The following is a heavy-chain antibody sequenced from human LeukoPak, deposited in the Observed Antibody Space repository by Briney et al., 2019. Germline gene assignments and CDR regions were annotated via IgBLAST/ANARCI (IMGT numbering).Heavy chain of an antibody. CDR2: IYYSGST. V-gene: IGHV4-59*01. J-gene: IGHJ2*01. Sequence: PSETLSLTCTVSGGSISSDYWSGMRQPPGKGLEWMGYIYYSGSTNYNPSLKSRVTISVDTSKNQFSLKLSSVTAADTAVYYCARLIPPNYYDILTGYYNDYWYFDLWGRGTLVTVSS. D-gene: IGHD3-9*01. CDR3: ARLIPPNYYDILTGYYNDYWYFDL. CDR1: GGSISSDY.